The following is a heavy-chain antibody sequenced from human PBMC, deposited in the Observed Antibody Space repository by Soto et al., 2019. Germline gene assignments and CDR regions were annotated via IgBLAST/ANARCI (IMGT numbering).Heavy chain of an antibody. V-gene: IGHV3-30-3*01. J-gene: IGHJ4*02. Sequence: QVQMVESGGRVVQPGRSLRLSCAASGLTFSRHTMHWVRQAPGEGLEWVAAISDDGSNTYYAASVKGRFTISRDNSKNALYLQMNSLSSEDTAVQHSAREMYYEFRSSTNTHTSDFDDWGQGTLVSDSS. D-gene: IGHD3-3*01. CDR2: ISDDGSNT. CDR3: AREMYYEFRSSTNTHTSDFDD. CDR1: GLTFSRHT.